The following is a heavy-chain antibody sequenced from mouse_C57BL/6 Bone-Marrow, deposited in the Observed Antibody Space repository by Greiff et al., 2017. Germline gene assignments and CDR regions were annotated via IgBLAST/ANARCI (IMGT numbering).Heavy chain of an antibody. CDR3: ARGHYSNYAWFAY. V-gene: IGHV1-76*01. J-gene: IGHJ3*01. CDR1: GYTFTDYY. Sequence: VQLQQSGAELVRPGASVKLSCKASGYTFTDYYINWVKQRPGQGLEWIARIYPGSGNTYYNEKFKGKATLTAEKSSSTAYMQLSSLTSEDSAVYFCARGHYSNYAWFAYWGQGTLVTVAA. CDR2: IYPGSGNT. D-gene: IGHD2-5*01.